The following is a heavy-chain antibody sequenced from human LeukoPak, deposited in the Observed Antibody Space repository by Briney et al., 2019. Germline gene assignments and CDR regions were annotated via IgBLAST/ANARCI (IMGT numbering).Heavy chain of an antibody. J-gene: IGHJ4*02. D-gene: IGHD6-19*01. CDR2: IYTSGST. CDR3: ARGPGAGSIAVARHPFDY. Sequence: SQTLSLTCTVSGGSISSGSYYWSWIRQPAGKGLEWIGRIYTSGSTNYNPSLKSRVTISVDTSKNQFSLKLSSVTAADTAVYYCARGPGAGSIAVARHPFDYWGQGTLVTVSS. CDR1: GGSISSGSYY. V-gene: IGHV4-61*02.